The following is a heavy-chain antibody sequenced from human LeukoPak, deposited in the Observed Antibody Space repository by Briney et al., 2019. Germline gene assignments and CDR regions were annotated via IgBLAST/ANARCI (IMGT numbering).Heavy chain of an antibody. Sequence: SETLSLTCTVSGGSISSGSYYWGWVRQPPGKGLDWIGSIYYSGSTYYKSSLKSRVTISVDTSKNQFSLMLSSVTAADTAVYYCARHHTEALVVGATRLAFDYWGQGTLVTVSS. V-gene: IGHV4-39*01. D-gene: IGHD1-26*01. CDR1: GGSISSGSYY. CDR3: ARHHTEALVVGATRLAFDY. CDR2: IYYSGST. J-gene: IGHJ4*02.